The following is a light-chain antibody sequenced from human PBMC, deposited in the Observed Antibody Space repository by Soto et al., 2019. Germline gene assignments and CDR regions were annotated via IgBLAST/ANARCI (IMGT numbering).Light chain of an antibody. CDR2: EVS. Sequence: QSVLTQPASVSGSPGQSITISCTASSSDIGDYDYVSWYQQHPCNAPKVGSAEVSNRSSGVSNRISVSKSGNTASLTIYGVQAEDESDYYCNSYATGNTRVFGTGTNVTVL. CDR1: SSDIGDYDY. J-gene: IGLJ1*01. V-gene: IGLV2-14*01. CDR3: NSYATGNTRV.